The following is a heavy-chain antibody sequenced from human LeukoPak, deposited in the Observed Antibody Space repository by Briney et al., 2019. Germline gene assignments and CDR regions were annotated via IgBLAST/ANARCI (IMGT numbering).Heavy chain of an antibody. CDR3: ASNPYRSSWYYFDY. D-gene: IGHD6-13*01. V-gene: IGHV3-33*01. J-gene: IGHJ4*02. CDR1: GFTFSSYG. CDR2: IWYDGSNK. Sequence: PGGSLRLSCAASGFTFSSYGMHWVRQAPGKGLEWVAVIWYDGSNKYYADSVKGRFTISRDNSKNTLYLQMNSMRAEDTAVYYCASNPYRSSWYYFDYWGQGTLVTVSS.